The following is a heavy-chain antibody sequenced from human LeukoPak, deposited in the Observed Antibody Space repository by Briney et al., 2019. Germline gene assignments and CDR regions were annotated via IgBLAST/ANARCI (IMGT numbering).Heavy chain of an antibody. CDR2: IYYSRST. D-gene: IGHD6-13*01. CDR1: GGSISSGSYY. J-gene: IGHJ4*02. V-gene: IGHV4-39*07. CDR3: ARVAAAGNYYFDY. Sequence: SETLSLTCSVSGGSISSGSYYWGWIRQPPGKGLEWIGSIYYSRSTYYNPSLKSRVTISIDTSKNQFSLKLSSVTAADTAVYFCARVAAAGNYYFDYWGQGTLVTVSS.